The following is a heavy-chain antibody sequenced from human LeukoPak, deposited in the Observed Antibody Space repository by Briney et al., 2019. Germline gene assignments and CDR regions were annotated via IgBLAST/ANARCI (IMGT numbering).Heavy chain of an antibody. V-gene: IGHV4-61*02. CDR3: ARGTLDY. J-gene: IGHJ4*02. Sequence: SETLSLTCTVSGGSISSGSYYWSWIRQPAGKGLEWLGRIYTSGSNNYNPSLKSLVTISVDTSKNQFSLKVRAVTAADTAVFYCARGTLDYSGQGTVVTVSS. CDR1: GGSISSGSYY. CDR2: IYTSGSN.